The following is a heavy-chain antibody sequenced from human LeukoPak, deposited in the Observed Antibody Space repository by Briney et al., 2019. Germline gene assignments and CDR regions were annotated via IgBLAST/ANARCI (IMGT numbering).Heavy chain of an antibody. CDR1: GFTFSSYS. D-gene: IGHD4-17*01. CDR2: ISSSSSYI. CDR3: ARSTSYGDHLDY. J-gene: IGHJ4*02. V-gene: IGHV3-21*01. Sequence: PGGSLRLSCAASGFTFSSYSMNWVRQAPGKGLEWVSSISSSSSYIYYADSVKGRFTISRDNAKNSLYLQMNSLRAEDTAVYYCARSTSYGDHLDYWGQGTLVTVSS.